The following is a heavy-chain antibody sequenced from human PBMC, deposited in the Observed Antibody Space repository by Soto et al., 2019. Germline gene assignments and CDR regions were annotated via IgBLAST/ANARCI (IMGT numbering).Heavy chain of an antibody. CDR3: AWRDFFEGLYPGGVYV. V-gene: IGHV4-59*01. CDR1: GGSISSYY. CDR2: IYYSGST. Sequence: QVQLQESGPGLVKPSETLSLTCTVSGGSISSYYWSWIRQPPGKGLEWIGYIYYSGSTNYTPSLISRGTISVDTVKNLFSLQLSSVTAADTAVYYCAWRDFFEGLYPGGVYVWGKGTTVTVSS. D-gene: IGHD3-3*01. J-gene: IGHJ6*04.